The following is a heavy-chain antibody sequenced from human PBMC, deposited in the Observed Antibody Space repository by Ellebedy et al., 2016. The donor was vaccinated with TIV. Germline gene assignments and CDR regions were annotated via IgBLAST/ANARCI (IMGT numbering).Heavy chain of an antibody. CDR2: ISGSGGGT. CDR3: AKDLYGDYGAYYYGMDV. D-gene: IGHD4-17*01. CDR1: GLSFSSYA. V-gene: IGHV3-23*01. Sequence: PGGSLRLSCEASGLSFSSYAMSWVPQAPGKGMEWVSSISGSGGGTYYADSVKERFTVSRDNSKNTMNLQMNSLRAEDTAVHYCAKDLYGDYGAYYYGMDVWGQGTTVTVSS. J-gene: IGHJ6*02.